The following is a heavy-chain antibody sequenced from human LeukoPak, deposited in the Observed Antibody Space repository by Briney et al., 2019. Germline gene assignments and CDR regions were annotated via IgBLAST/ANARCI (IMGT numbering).Heavy chain of an antibody. Sequence: KPSETLSLTCAVYGGSFSGYYWSWIRQPPGKGLEWIGYIYYSGSTNYNPSLKSRVTISVDTSKNQFSLKLSSVTAADTAVYYCARSDGSGSYYHFDYWGQGTLVTVSS. CDR1: GGSFSGYY. J-gene: IGHJ4*02. CDR2: IYYSGST. V-gene: IGHV4-59*08. CDR3: ARSDGSGSYYHFDY. D-gene: IGHD3-10*01.